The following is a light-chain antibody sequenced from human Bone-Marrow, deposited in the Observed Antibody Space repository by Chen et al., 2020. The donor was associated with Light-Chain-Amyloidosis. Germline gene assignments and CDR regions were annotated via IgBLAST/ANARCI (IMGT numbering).Light chain of an antibody. Sequence: NFMLTQPHSVSESPGKTVIISCTRSSRSIATNYVQWYQQRPGSSPTTVIYEDDQRPSGVPVRFSGSMDRASNSAALTSSGLKTEDEADYYCQSYQGSSQGVFGGGTKLTVL. V-gene: IGLV6-57*01. J-gene: IGLJ3*02. CDR2: EDD. CDR1: SRSIATNY. CDR3: QSYQGSSQGV.